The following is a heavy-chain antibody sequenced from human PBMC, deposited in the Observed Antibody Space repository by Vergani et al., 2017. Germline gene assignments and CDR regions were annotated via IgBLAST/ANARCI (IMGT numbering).Heavy chain of an antibody. CDR2: IKSDGSIT. Sequence: EVQLVESGGGLIHPGGSLRLSCEGSVFSFSGYWMHWVRHSPEKGLVWVSRIKSDGSITNYADSVKGRFTISRDNAKNTLYLQMNSLRAEDTAVYYCAGDLEYYYDSSGYRGAFDIWSQGTMVTVSS. J-gene: IGHJ3*02. CDR3: AGDLEYYYDSSGYRGAFDI. CDR1: VFSFSGYW. D-gene: IGHD3-22*01. V-gene: IGHV3-74*01.